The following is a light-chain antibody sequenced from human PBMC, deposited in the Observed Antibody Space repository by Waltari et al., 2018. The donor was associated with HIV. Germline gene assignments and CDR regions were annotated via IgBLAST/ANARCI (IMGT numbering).Light chain of an antibody. CDR2: LAS. J-gene: IGKJ5*01. Sequence: DIVMTQSPLSLPVTPGETASISCRSSQSLLNSNGFNYLDWYLQKPGQSPRLLIYLASDRAPGVPDRFSGSGSGTDFTLKISRVEAEDVGVYYCMQALQTPLITFGQGTRLEIK. CDR3: MQALQTPLIT. CDR1: QSLLNSNGFNY. V-gene: IGKV2-28*01.